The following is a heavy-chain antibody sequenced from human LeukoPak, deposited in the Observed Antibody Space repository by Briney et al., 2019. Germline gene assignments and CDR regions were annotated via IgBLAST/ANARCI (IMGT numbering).Heavy chain of an antibody. CDR3: ARDGKMVRGVSTTSMDV. Sequence: SVKVSCKASGYTFTSYGISWVRQAPGQGLEWMGGIIPIFGTANYAQKFQGRVTITADESTSTAYMELSSLRSEDTAVYYCARDGKMVRGVSTTSMDVWGQGTTVTVSS. D-gene: IGHD3-10*01. V-gene: IGHV1-69*13. CDR1: GYTFTSYG. J-gene: IGHJ6*02. CDR2: IIPIFGTA.